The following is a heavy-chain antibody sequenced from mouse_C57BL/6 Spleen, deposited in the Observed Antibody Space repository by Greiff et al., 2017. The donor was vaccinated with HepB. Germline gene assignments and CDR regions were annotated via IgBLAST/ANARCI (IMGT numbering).Heavy chain of an antibody. CDR2: IDPSDSYT. D-gene: IGHD2-5*01. J-gene: IGHJ2*01. CDR1: GYTFTSYW. CDR3: ASYSNYEGDYFDY. V-gene: IGHV1-50*01. Sequence: QVQLQQPGAELVKPGASVKLSCKASGYTFTSYWMQWVKQRPGQGLEWIGEIDPSDSYTNYNQKFKGTATLTVDTSSSTAYMQLSSLKSEDSAVYYCASYSNYEGDYFDYWGQGTTLTVSS.